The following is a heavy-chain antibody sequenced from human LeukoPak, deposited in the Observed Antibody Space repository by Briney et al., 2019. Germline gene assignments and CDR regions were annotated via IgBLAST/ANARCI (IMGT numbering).Heavy chain of an antibody. CDR3: ARGTRGYSYGYVAY. CDR2: IYHSGST. D-gene: IGHD5-18*01. CDR1: GYSISSGYY. J-gene: IGHJ4*02. V-gene: IGHV4-38-2*01. Sequence: PSETLSLTCAVSGYSISSGYYWGWIRPPPGKGLEWIGSIYHSGSTYYNPSLKSRVTISVDTSKNQFSLKLSSVTAADTAVYYCARGTRGYSYGYVAYWGQGTLVTVSS.